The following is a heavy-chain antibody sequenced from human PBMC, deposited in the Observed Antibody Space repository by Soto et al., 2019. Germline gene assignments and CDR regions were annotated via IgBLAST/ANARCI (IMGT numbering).Heavy chain of an antibody. CDR2: VSAGGDMT. J-gene: IGHJ6*02. CDR1: GVTFSSYA. CDR3: ARGDRGGSGSRASYYYSGLDV. Sequence: GGSLRLSCAASGVTFSSYAMSWVRQAPGKGLEWLSSVSAGGDMTYYSDSVKGRFTISRDTSNNALFLQMNSLRGEEKALYYRARGDRGGSGSRASYYYSGLDVCGQGTTVTVYS. V-gene: IGHV3-23*01. D-gene: IGHD3-10*01.